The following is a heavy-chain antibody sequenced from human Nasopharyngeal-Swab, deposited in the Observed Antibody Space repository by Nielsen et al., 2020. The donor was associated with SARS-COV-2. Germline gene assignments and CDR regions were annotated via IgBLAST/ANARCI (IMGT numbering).Heavy chain of an antibody. CDR2: INHSGST. V-gene: IGHV4-34*01. D-gene: IGHD4-17*01. J-gene: IGHJ2*01. Sequence: IRRPPGKGLEWIGEINHSGSTNYNPSLKSRVTISVDTSKNQFSLKLSSVTAADTAVYYCARGHRRTTVTNYWYFDLWGRGTLVTVSS. CDR3: ARGHRRTTVTNYWYFDL.